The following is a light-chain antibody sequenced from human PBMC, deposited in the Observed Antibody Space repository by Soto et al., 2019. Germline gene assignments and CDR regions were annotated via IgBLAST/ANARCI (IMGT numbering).Light chain of an antibody. J-gene: IGLJ1*01. CDR3: SSYSSTRAREV. V-gene: IGLV2-14*01. CDR1: SSDVGGYNF. Sequence: QSVLTQPASVSGSPGQSITISCTGTSSDVGGYNFVSWYQHHPGTPPKLIIYEVIHRPSGVSNRFSGSKSAITASLTISGLQVEDEADYFCSSYSSTRAREVFGTGTKVTVL. CDR2: EVI.